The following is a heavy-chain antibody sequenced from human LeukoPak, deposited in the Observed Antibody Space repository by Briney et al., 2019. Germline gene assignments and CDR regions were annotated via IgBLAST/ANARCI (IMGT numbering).Heavy chain of an antibody. V-gene: IGHV4-34*01. J-gene: IGHJ4*01. D-gene: IGHD3-22*01. CDR2: INHSGST. Sequence: SETLSLTCAVYGGSFSDYYWNWIRQPPGKGLEWIGEINHSGSTNYNPYLKSRVTMTVDTFNNQISLTLSSVTAADTAVYYCARVQDFETRGYYLGYWGPGTLVTVSS. CDR3: ARVQDFETRGYYLGY. CDR1: GGSFSDYY.